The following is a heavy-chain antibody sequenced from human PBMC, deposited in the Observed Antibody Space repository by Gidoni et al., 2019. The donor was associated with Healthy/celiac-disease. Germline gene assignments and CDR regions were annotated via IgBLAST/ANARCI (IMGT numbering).Heavy chain of an antibody. CDR1: GVSLRSGGYY. V-gene: IGHV4-31*03. CDR3: AATGREVWDAENDY. CDR2: IYYSGST. Sequence: VQLQQSGPGLVKPSQTLSLPCTLSGVSLRSGGYYWSWIRQHPRKGLEWIGYIYYSGSTYYNPSLKSRVTISVDTSKNQFYLKLSSVTAADTAVYYCAATGREVWDAENDYWGQGTLVTVSS. J-gene: IGHJ4*02. D-gene: IGHD6-13*01.